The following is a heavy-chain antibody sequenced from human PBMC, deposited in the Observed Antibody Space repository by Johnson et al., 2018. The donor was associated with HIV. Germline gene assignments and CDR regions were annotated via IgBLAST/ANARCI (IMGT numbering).Heavy chain of an antibody. V-gene: IGHV3-23*04. Sequence: VQLVESGGGLVQPGGSLRLSCAASGFTFSSYAMSWVRQAPGKGLEWVSAISGSGGSTYYADSVKGRFTISRDNSKNTLYLQMNSLRAEDTAVYYCAKAQVSVRVVTAIPDDAFDIWGQGTMVTVSS. CDR3: AKAQVSVRVVTAIPDDAFDI. D-gene: IGHD2-21*02. CDR2: ISGSGGST. CDR1: GFTFSSYA. J-gene: IGHJ3*02.